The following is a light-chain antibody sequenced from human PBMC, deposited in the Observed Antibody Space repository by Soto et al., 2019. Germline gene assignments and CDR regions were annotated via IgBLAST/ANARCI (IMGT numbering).Light chain of an antibody. CDR3: QQYYSTPQT. CDR1: QSVLYSSNNKNY. Sequence: DIVMTQSPDSLAVSLGERATINCKSSQSVLYSSNNKNYLAWYQEKPGQPPKLLIYWASTRDSGVPDRFSGSGSGTDFTLTISSLQAEDVAVYYCQQYYSTPQTFGPGTKLEIK. V-gene: IGKV4-1*01. CDR2: WAS. J-gene: IGKJ2*01.